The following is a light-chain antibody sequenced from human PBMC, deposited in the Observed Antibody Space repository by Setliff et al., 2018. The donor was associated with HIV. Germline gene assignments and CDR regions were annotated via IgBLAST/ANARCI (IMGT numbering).Light chain of an antibody. CDR2: EVG. CDR3: CSYTSSTTLV. CDR1: SSDVGGYDY. Sequence: QSVLTQPASVSGSPGQSITISCTGTSSDVGGYDYVSWYQQHPGKVPKLMLYEVGNRPSGVSNRFSGSKSGNTASLTISGLQAEDEADYYCCSYTSSTTLVVGTGTKVTVL. J-gene: IGLJ1*01. V-gene: IGLV2-14*01.